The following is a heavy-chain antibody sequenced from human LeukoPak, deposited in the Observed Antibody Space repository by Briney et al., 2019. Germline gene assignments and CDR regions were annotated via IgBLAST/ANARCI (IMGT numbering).Heavy chain of an antibody. CDR1: GGSFSGYY. J-gene: IGHJ4*02. D-gene: IGHD3-22*01. CDR3: ARGNGYYYDSSGYPNFDY. V-gene: IGHV4-34*01. CDR2: INHSGST. Sequence: SETLSLTCAVYGGSFSGYYWSWIRQPPGKGLEWIGEINHSGSTNYNPSPKSRVTISVDTSKNQFSLKLSSVTAADTAVYYCARGNGYYYDSSGYPNFDYWGQGTLVTVSS.